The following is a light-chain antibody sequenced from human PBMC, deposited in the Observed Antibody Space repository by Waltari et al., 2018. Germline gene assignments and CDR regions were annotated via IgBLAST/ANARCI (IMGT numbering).Light chain of an antibody. CDR1: QGLLYGTMSKPY. V-gene: IGKV4-1*01. CDR3: QQYYSTPRT. CDR2: WAS. J-gene: IGKJ1*01. Sequence: DVVVTPPPASPPVSPVGQATINSNSSQGLLYGTMSKPYLAWYQKKPGQPPKLLIYWASSRDSGVPARFSASGSGTDFTLTISSLQAEDVAVYYCQQYYSTPRTFGQGTKVEIK.